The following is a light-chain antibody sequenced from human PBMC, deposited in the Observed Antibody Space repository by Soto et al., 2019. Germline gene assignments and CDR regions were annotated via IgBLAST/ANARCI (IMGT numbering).Light chain of an antibody. V-gene: IGKV4-1*01. CDR2: WAS. J-gene: IGKJ4*01. CDR3: QQYYITPLT. Sequence: DILLTPSPYSLSVSLGERATINCKSSQSVLYSADNKNYLTWYQQKPGQPPKLLIYWASTRESGVPDRFSGSGSGTDFTLTISSLQAEDVAVYYCQQYYITPLTFGGGTKVDIK. CDR1: QSVLYSADNKNY.